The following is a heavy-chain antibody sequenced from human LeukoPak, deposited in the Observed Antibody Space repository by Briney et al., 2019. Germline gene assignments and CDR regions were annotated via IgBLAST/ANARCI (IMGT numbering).Heavy chain of an antibody. CDR2: ISYSGST. CDR1: GGSINSHY. D-gene: IGHD5-24*01. V-gene: IGHV4-59*11. CDR3: ARYERWLQFFDY. J-gene: IGHJ4*02. Sequence: SETLSLTCSVSGGSINSHYWSWIRQPPGKGLEWIGYISYSGSTDYNPSLKSRVTMSIDTSNNQFSLRLTSVTAADTAVYYCARYERWLQFFDYWGQGTLVTVSS.